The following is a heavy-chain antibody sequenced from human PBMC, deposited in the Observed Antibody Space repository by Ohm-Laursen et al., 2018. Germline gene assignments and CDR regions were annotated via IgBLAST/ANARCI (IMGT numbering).Heavy chain of an antibody. CDR2: ISGSGDKT. D-gene: IGHD3-9*01. Sequence: GSLRLSCAASGFTFSSYSMNWVRQAPGKGLEWVSVISGSGDKTYYADSVKGRFTISRDNSKNTLYVQMNSLRAEDTAVYYCARLDFDWLNWFDPWGQGTLVTVSS. CDR3: ARLDFDWLNWFDP. CDR1: GFTFSSYS. V-gene: IGHV3-23*01. J-gene: IGHJ5*02.